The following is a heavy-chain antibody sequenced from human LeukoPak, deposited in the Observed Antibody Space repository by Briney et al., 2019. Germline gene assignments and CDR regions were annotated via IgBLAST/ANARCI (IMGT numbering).Heavy chain of an antibody. Sequence: ASVKVSFKASGGTFSSYTISWVRQAPGQGLEWMGRIIPILGIANYSQKFQGRVTITADKSTRKAYMELSSLRSEDTGVYYCPRDIGTGWFDPWGQGTLVTVSS. J-gene: IGHJ5*02. CDR3: PRDIGTGWFDP. CDR2: IIPILGIA. V-gene: IGHV1-69*04. D-gene: IGHD1-1*01. CDR1: GGTFSSYT.